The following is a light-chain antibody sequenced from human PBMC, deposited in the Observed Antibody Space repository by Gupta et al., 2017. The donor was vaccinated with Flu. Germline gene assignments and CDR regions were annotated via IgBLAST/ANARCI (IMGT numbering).Light chain of an antibody. CDR2: ENN. CDR1: SSNIGNNY. J-gene: IGLJ3*02. Sequence: KVTISCSGSSSNIGNNYVAWYQQLPGTAPKLLIYENNKRPSGIPDRFSGSKSGTSATLGINGLQTGDEADYYCGTWDSSLSAWVFGGGTKLTVL. CDR3: GTWDSSLSAWV. V-gene: IGLV1-51*02.